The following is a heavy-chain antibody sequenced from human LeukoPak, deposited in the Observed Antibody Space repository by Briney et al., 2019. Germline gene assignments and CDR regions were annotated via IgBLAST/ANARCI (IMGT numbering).Heavy chain of an antibody. D-gene: IGHD2-2*01. CDR3: ARGEARWSSTSCYADY. CDR2: INPNSGGT. Sequence: ASVKVSCKASGGTFSSYAISWVRQAPGQGLEWMGWINPNSGGTNYAQKFQGWVTMTRDTSISTAYMELSRLRSDDTAVYYCARGEARWSSTSCYADYWGQGTLVTVSS. J-gene: IGHJ4*02. CDR1: GGTFSSYA. V-gene: IGHV1-2*04.